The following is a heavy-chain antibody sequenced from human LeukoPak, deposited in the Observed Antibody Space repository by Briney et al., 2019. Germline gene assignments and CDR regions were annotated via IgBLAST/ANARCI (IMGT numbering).Heavy chain of an antibody. CDR3: ARVGRYGMDV. J-gene: IGHJ6*02. CDR1: GFTFSSYD. V-gene: IGHV3-13*01. CDR2: IGTAGDT. Sequence: GGSLRLSCAASGFTFSSYDMRWVRQATGKGLEWVSAIGTAGDTYYVGPVKGRFTISRENAKNSSYLQMNSLGAGDTAVYYCARVGRYGMDVWGQGTTVTVSS.